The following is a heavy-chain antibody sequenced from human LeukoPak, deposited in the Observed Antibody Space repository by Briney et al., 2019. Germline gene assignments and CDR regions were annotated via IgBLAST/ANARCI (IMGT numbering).Heavy chain of an antibody. V-gene: IGHV1-24*01. CDR1: GYIFTSYY. CDR3: ATDRAWGSNFDY. J-gene: IGHJ4*02. D-gene: IGHD1-26*01. Sequence: ASVKVSCKASGYIFTSYYMHWVRQAPGKGLEWMGGFDPEDGETIYAQKFQGRVTMTEDTSTDTAYMELSSLRSEDTAVYYCATDRAWGSNFDYWGQGTLVTVSS. CDR2: FDPEDGET.